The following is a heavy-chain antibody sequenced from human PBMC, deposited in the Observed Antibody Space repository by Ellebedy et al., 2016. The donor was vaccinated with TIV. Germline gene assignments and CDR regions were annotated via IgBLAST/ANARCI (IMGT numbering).Heavy chain of an antibody. CDR2: IYYSGSI. J-gene: IGHJ3*02. V-gene: IGHV4-28*05. Sequence: MPSETLSLTCAVSGYSISSNNWWGWIRQPPGKGLEWIGYIYYSGSIYYNPSLNSRVTMSVDTSKNQFSLKLSSVTAVDTALYYCSRIVYCSTASCSGAFDIWGQGTMVTVSS. CDR3: SRIVYCSTASCSGAFDI. CDR1: GYSISSNNW. D-gene: IGHD2-2*01.